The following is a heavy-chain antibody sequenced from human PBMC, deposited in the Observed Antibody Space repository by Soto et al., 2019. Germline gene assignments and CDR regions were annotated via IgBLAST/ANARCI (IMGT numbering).Heavy chain of an antibody. CDR1: GYSFTSYW. V-gene: IGHV5-51*01. D-gene: IGHD5-18*01. Sequence: PGESLKISCKGSGYSFTSYWIGWVRQMPGKGLEWMGIIYPGDSDTRYSPSFQGQVTISADKSISTAYLQWSSLKASDTAMYYCAGSKPVDTAMASWFDPWGQGTLVTVSS. J-gene: IGHJ5*02. CDR3: AGSKPVDTAMASWFDP. CDR2: IYPGDSDT.